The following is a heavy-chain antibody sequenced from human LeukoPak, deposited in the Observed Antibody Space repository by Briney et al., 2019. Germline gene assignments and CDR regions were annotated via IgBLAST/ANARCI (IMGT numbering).Heavy chain of an antibody. Sequence: PGGSLRLSCAASGFIFSSYAMDWVRQAPGKGLEWVSGISGSGGRTHYADSVKGRFTILRDNSKNTLYLQMNSLRAEDTAVYYCAEEDGPQTWLVEGSFDYWSQGTLVTVSS. J-gene: IGHJ4*02. D-gene: IGHD6-19*01. CDR2: ISGSGGRT. CDR1: GFIFSSYA. CDR3: AEEDGPQTWLVEGSFDY. V-gene: IGHV3-23*01.